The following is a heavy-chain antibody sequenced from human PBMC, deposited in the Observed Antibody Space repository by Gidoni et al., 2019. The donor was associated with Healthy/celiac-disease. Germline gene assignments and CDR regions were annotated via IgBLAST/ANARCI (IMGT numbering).Heavy chain of an antibody. J-gene: IGHJ4*02. D-gene: IGHD1-26*01. CDR3: AREGGSGSLPGDFDY. Sequence: EVKTPGSSVKVSCKASGGTFSSYAISWVRQAPGQGLAWMGGIIPIFGTANYAQKFQGRVTITADESTSTAYLELSSLRSEDTAVYYWAREGGSGSLPGDFDYWGQGTLVTVSS. CDR1: GGTFSSYA. CDR2: IIPIFGTA. V-gene: IGHV1-69*01.